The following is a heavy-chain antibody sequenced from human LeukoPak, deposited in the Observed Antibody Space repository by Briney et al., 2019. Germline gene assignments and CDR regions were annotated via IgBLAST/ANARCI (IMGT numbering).Heavy chain of an antibody. CDR1: GYSISSGYY. CDR2: IYHSGST. J-gene: IGHJ5*02. CDR3: ARGAVVVPAAPYNWFDP. Sequence: SETLSPTCTVSGYSISSGYYWGWIRQPPGKGLEWIGSIYHSGSTYYNPSLKSRVTISVDTSKNQFSLKLSSVTAADTAVYYCARGAVVVPAAPYNWFDPWGQGTLVTVSS. V-gene: IGHV4-38-2*02. D-gene: IGHD2-2*01.